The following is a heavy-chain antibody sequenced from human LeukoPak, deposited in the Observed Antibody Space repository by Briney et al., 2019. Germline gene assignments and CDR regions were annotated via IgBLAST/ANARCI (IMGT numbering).Heavy chain of an antibody. CDR2: IYHSGST. CDR1: GGSISSGGYY. D-gene: IGHD5/OR15-5a*01. V-gene: IGHV4-30-2*01. CDR3: ARGSKSTAAL. J-gene: IGHJ2*01. Sequence: PSETLSLTCTVSGGSISSGGYYWSWIRQPPGKGLEWIGYIYHSGSTYYNPSLKSRVTISVDRSKNQFSLKLSSVTAADTAVYYCARGSKSTAALWGRGTMVTVSS.